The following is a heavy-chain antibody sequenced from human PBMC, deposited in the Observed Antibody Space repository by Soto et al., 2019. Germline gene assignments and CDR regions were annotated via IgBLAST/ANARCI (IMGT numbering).Heavy chain of an antibody. D-gene: IGHD1-1*01. CDR3: AGVERNWFDP. J-gene: IGHJ5*02. CDR1: GVTFSSYA. V-gene: IGHV1-69*13. Sequence: SVKVSCKASGVTFSSYAISWVRQAPGQGLEWMGGIIPIFGTANYAQKFQGRVTITADESTSTAYMELSSLRSEDTAVYYCAGVERNWFDPWGQGTLVTVSS. CDR2: IIPIFGTA.